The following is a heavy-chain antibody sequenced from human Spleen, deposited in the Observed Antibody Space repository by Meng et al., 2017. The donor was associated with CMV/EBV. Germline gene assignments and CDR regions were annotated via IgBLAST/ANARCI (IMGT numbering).Heavy chain of an antibody. Sequence: GGSLRLSCAASGFTFSSCTMNWVRQAPGKGLEWVSSLSSGNSYTYYADSVKGRFTISRDNSKNSLYLQMNSLRTEDTALYYCAKDGRGSSGAYYFDYWGQGTLVTVSS. J-gene: IGHJ4*02. CDR2: LSSGNSYT. CDR1: GFTFSSCT. CDR3: AKDGRGSSGAYYFDY. D-gene: IGHD6-6*01. V-gene: IGHV3-21*04.